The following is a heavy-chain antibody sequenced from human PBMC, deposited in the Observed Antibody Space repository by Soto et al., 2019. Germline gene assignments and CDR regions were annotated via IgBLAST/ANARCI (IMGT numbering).Heavy chain of an antibody. CDR2: FDPEDGET. CDR1: GYTLTELS. V-gene: IGHV1-24*01. Sequence: ASVKVSCKVSGYTLTELSMHWVRQAPGKGLEWMGGFDPEDGETIYAQKFQGRVTMTEDTSTDTAYMELSSLRSEDTAVYYCATLPRKSFWSDFRRGWFDPWGQGTQVTVSS. CDR3: ATLPRKSFWSDFRRGWFDP. J-gene: IGHJ5*02. D-gene: IGHD3-3*01.